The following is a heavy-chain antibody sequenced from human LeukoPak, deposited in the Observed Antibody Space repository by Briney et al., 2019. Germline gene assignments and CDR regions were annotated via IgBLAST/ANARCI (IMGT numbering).Heavy chain of an antibody. CDR2: IKQDGSEK. Sequence: GGSLRLSCAASGFTFSSYWMSWVRQAPGKGLEWVANIKQDGSEKYYVDSVKGLFTISRDNAKNSLYLQMNSLRAEDTAVYYCARVEVVMAAYFDYWGQGTLVTVSS. D-gene: IGHD2-21*01. J-gene: IGHJ4*02. V-gene: IGHV3-7*01. CDR3: ARVEVVMAAYFDY. CDR1: GFTFSSYW.